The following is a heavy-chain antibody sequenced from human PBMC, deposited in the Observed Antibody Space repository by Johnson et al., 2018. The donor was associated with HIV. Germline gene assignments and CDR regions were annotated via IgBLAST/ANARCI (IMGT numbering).Heavy chain of an antibody. CDR1: GFTFSSYG. Sequence: VQLVESGGGVVQPGGSLRLSCAASGFTFSSYGMHWVRQAPGKGLEWVSGISWNSGSIGYADSVKGRFTITRDNAKNSLYLQMNSLRAEDTALYYCAKDNLAEAFDIWGQGTMVTVSS. J-gene: IGHJ3*02. CDR3: AKDNLAEAFDI. D-gene: IGHD3-3*02. CDR2: ISWNSGSI. V-gene: IGHV3-9*01.